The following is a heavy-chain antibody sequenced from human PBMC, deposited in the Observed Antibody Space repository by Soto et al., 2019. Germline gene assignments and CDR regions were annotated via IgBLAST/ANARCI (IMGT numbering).Heavy chain of an antibody. CDR2: IYYSGST. D-gene: IGHD4-17*01. CDR1: GGSISSSSYY. V-gene: IGHV4-39*01. Sequence: QLQLQESGPGLVKPSETLSLTCTVSGGSISSSSYYWGWIRQPPGKGLEWIGSIYYSGSTYYNPSLKSRVTISVDTSKNQFSLKLSSVTAADTAVYYCERRGQDGDYVSYYFDYWGQGTLVTVSS. J-gene: IGHJ4*02. CDR3: ERRGQDGDYVSYYFDY.